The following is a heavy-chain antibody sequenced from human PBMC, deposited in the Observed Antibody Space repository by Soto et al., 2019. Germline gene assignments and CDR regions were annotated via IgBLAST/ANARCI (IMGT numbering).Heavy chain of an antibody. V-gene: IGHV4-4*07. J-gene: IGHJ4*02. Sequence: QGQLQESGPGLVKPSETLSLTCSVSGGSISTSYCNWIRQPAGKGLEWIGRIDSSGSTHYTPSLKSRATMSVDASKHQFSRQLTSVTAADTSVYYCARWGHDFLSGPFGYWCQGSLATVSS. D-gene: IGHD3-3*01. CDR2: IDSSGST. CDR3: ARWGHDFLSGPFGY. CDR1: GGSISTSY.